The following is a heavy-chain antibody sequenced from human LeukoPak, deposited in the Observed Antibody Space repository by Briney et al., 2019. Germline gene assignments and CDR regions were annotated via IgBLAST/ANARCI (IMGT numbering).Heavy chain of an antibody. V-gene: IGHV1-18*01. D-gene: IGHD2-2*03. CDR2: IRVYNGDT. CDR1: GYTFTSYG. J-gene: IGHJ4*02. Sequence: ASVKVSCKASGYTFTSYGISWVGQAPGQGLEWMGWIRVYNGDTNYAQKLQGRVTMTTDTSTSTAYMELRSLRSDDTAVYHCATGYCSSTNCRIDYWGQGTLVTVS. CDR3: ATGYCSSTNCRIDY.